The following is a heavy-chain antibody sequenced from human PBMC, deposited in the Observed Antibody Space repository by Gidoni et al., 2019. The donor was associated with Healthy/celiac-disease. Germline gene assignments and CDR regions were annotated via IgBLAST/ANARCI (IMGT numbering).Heavy chain of an antibody. J-gene: IGHJ4*02. CDR2: ISGSGGST. Sequence: AASGFTFSSYAMSWVRQAPGKGLEWVSAISGSGGSTYYADSVKVRFTISRDNSKNTLYLQMNSLRAEDTAVYYCAKHQTGIAAAGPLGYWGQGTLVTVSS. V-gene: IGHV3-23*01. D-gene: IGHD6-13*01. CDR3: AKHQTGIAAAGPLGY. CDR1: GFTFSSYA.